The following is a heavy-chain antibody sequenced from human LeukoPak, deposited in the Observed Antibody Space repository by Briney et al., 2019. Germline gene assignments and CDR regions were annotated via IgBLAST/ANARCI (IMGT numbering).Heavy chain of an antibody. D-gene: IGHD2-2*02. CDR1: GGTFSSYA. CDR2: IIPIFGTA. CDR3: ARALGYCSSTSCYTMGFVVFHYYNGMDV. Sequence: ASVKVSCKASGGTFSSYAISWVRQAPGQGLEWMGGIIPIFGTANYAQKFQGRVTITADESTSTAYMELSSLRSEDTAVYYCARALGYCSSTSCYTMGFVVFHYYNGMDVWGQGTTVTVSS. J-gene: IGHJ6*02. V-gene: IGHV1-69*13.